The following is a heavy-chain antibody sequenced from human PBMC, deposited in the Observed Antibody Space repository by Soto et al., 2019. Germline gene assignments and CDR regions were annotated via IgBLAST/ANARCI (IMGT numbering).Heavy chain of an antibody. D-gene: IGHD5-18*01. CDR3: AKQGADVDTAMVFPVDY. CDR1: GFTFSSYG. J-gene: IGHJ4*02. V-gene: IGHV3-30*18. Sequence: VQLVESGGGVVQPGRSLRLSCAASGFTFSSYGMHWVRQAPGKGLEWVAVISYDGSNKYYADSVKGRFTISRDNSKNTLYLQMNSLRAEDTAVYYCAKQGADVDTAMVFPVDYWGQGTLVTVSS. CDR2: ISYDGSNK.